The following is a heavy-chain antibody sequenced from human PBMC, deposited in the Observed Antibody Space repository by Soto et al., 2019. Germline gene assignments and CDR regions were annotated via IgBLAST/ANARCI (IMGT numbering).Heavy chain of an antibody. CDR3: ARHSGYGVLGDY. CDR2: ISGSGGST. V-gene: IGHV3-23*01. CDR1: GFTFTSYA. D-gene: IGHD5-12*01. J-gene: IGHJ4*02. Sequence: EVQLLESGGGLVQPGGSLRLSCAASGFTFTSYAMSWVRQAPGKGLEWVSAISGSGGSTYYADSVKGRFTISRDNSKNTLYLQMNSLRAEATAVYYCARHSGYGVLGDYWGQRTLVTVSS.